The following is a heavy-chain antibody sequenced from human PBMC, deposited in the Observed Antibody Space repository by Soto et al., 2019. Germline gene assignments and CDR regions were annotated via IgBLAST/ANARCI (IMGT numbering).Heavy chain of an antibody. D-gene: IGHD3-22*01. CDR2: IYYTGTT. V-gene: IGHV4-39*01. CDR3: ARLKGAFLITTYNWFDP. Sequence: SETLSLTCTVSGDSIDTSRYYWGWIRQPPGKGLEWIGSIYYTGTTYYNPSLKSRVTISADTPKNQFSLRLSSVTAADTAFYYCARLKGAFLITTYNWFDPWGQGTPVTVSS. CDR1: GDSIDTSRYY. J-gene: IGHJ5*02.